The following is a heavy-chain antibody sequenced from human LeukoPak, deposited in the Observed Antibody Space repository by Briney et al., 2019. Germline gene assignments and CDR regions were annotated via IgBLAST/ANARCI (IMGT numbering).Heavy chain of an antibody. V-gene: IGHV3-11*01. D-gene: IGHD6-13*01. CDR2: ISSSGSTI. CDR1: GFTFSDYY. J-gene: IGHJ6*02. CDR3: AKDIGSSSWYHYYYYGMDV. Sequence: PGGSLRLSCAASGFTFSDYYMSWIRQAPGKGLEWVSYISSSGSTIYYADSVKGRFTISRDNAKNSLYLQMNRLRAEDTALYYCAKDIGSSSWYHYYYYGMDVWGQGTTVTVSS.